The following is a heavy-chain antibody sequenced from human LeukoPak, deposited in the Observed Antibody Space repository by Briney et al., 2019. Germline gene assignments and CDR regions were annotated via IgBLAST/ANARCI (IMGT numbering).Heavy chain of an antibody. J-gene: IGHJ3*02. CDR3: AKGYSSGWFSAFDI. Sequence: GGSLRLSCAASGFTFSSYWMSWVRQAPGKGLEWVANIKQDGSEKYYVDSVKGRFTISRDNAKNSLYLQMNSLRAEDMALYYCAKGYSSGWFSAFDIWGQGTMVTVSS. D-gene: IGHD6-19*01. CDR1: GFTFSSYW. CDR2: IKQDGSEK. V-gene: IGHV3-7*03.